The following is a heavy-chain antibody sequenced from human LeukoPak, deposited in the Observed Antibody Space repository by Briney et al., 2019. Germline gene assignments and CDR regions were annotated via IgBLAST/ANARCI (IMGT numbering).Heavy chain of an antibody. J-gene: IGHJ4*02. CDR3: ARDGKRVGATLFDY. CDR1: GYTFTSYG. CDR2: INAYNGNT. Sequence: ASVKVSCKASGYTFTSYGISWVRQAPGQGLEWMGWINAYNGNTNYAQKLQGRVTMTTDTSTSTAYMELRSLRSDDTAVYYCARDGKRVGATLFDYWGQGTLVTVSS. V-gene: IGHV1-18*01. D-gene: IGHD1-26*01.